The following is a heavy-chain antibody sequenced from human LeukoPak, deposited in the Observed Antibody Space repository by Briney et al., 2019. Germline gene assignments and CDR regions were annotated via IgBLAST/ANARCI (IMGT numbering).Heavy chain of an antibody. Sequence: PGGSLRLSCAASGFTFSSYAMSWVRQAPGKGLEWVSTISGNGGSTYYADSVKGRFTISRDNSKSTLYLQMNSLRAEDTAVYYCARGGNDYDILTGPYYFDYWGQGTLVTVSS. D-gene: IGHD3-9*01. V-gene: IGHV3-23*01. CDR1: GFTFSSYA. CDR2: ISGNGGST. J-gene: IGHJ4*02. CDR3: ARGGNDYDILTGPYYFDY.